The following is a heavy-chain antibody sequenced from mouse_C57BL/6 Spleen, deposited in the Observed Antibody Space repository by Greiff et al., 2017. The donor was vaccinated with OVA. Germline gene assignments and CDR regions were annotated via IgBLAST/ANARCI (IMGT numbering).Heavy chain of an antibody. J-gene: IGHJ3*01. V-gene: IGHV5-17*01. CDR2: ISSGSSTI. Sequence: EVKLMESGGGLVKPGGSLKLSCAASGFTFSDYGMHWVRQAPEKGLEWVAYISSGSSTIYYADTVKGRFTISRDNAKNTLFLQMTSLRSEDTAMFFCAREGCAYWGQGTLVTVSA. CDR3: AREGCAY. CDR1: GFTFSDYG.